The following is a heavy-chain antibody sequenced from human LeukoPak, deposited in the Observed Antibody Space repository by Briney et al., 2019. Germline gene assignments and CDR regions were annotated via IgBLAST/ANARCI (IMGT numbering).Heavy chain of an antibody. D-gene: IGHD4-11*01. CDR1: GGSISSYY. Sequence: SETLSLTCTVSGGSISSYYWSWVRQPPGKGLEWIGYVYYSGTTNYNPSLKSRVTISVDTSKNQFSLKLNSVTAADTAVYYCARTDQVSWLDPWGQGTLVIVSS. V-gene: IGHV4-59*08. CDR2: VYYSGTT. CDR3: ARTDQVSWLDP. J-gene: IGHJ5*01.